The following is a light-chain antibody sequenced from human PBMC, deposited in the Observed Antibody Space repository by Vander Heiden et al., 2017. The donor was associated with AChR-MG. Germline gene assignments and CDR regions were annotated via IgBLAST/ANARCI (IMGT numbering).Light chain of an antibody. CDR3: QQYNSYWT. Sequence: DIQMTQSPSTLSASVGDRVNIPCRASQSISSWLAWYQQKPGKAPKLLIYKASSLESGVPSRFSGSGSGTEFTLTISSLQPDDFATYYCQQYNSYWTFGQGTKVEIK. V-gene: IGKV1-5*03. CDR1: QSISSW. CDR2: KAS. J-gene: IGKJ1*01.